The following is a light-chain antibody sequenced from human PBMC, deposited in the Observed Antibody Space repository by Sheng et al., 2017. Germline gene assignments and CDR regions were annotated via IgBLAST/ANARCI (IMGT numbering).Light chain of an antibody. J-gene: IGKJ4*01. Sequence: DIQLTQSPSFLSASVGDRVTITCRASQDINSYLAWYQQKPGKAPKLLIYAASTLQTGVPSTFGGSGSGTEFTLTVSSLQPEDFATYYCQQLKSYPLTFGG. V-gene: IGKV1-9*01. CDR3: QQLKSYPLT. CDR2: AAS. CDR1: QDINSY.